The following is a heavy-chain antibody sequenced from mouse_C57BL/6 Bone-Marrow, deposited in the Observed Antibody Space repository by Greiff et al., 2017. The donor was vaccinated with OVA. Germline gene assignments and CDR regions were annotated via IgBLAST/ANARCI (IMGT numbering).Heavy chain of an antibody. J-gene: IGHJ2*01. V-gene: IGHV7-1*01. CDR1: GFTFSDFY. CDR2: SRNKANDYTT. CDR3: ARDLYLDY. Sequence: EVKLVESGGGLVQSGRSLRLSCATSGFTFSDFYMEWVRQAPGKGLEWIAASRNKANDYTTEYSASVKGRFIVSRDTSQSILYLQMNALRAEDTAIYYCARDLYLDYWGQGTTLTVSS.